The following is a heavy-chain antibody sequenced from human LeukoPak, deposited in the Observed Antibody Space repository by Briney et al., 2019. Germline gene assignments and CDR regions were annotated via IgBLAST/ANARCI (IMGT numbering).Heavy chain of an antibody. V-gene: IGHV3-30*02. Sequence: GGSLRLSCAASVFTFSSYGMHWVRQAPGKGLEWVALIRYDGSNKYYADSVKGRFTISRDNSKNTLYLQMNSLRAEDTAVYYCAKDYEWFGELLSEYYFDYWGQGTLVTVSS. D-gene: IGHD3-10*01. CDR2: IRYDGSNK. CDR3: AKDYEWFGELLSEYYFDY. J-gene: IGHJ4*02. CDR1: VFTFSSYG.